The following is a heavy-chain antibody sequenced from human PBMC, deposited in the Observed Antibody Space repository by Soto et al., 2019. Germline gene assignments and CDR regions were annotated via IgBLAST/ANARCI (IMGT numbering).Heavy chain of an antibody. Sequence: PSETLSLTCAVYGGSFSGYYWSWIRQPPGKGLEWIGEINHSGSTNYNPSLKSRVTISVDTSKNQFSLKLSSVTAADTAVYYCASYSSSWYVGYYYYGMDVWGRGTTVT. D-gene: IGHD6-13*01. CDR3: ASYSSSWYVGYYYYGMDV. J-gene: IGHJ6*02. CDR2: INHSGST. CDR1: GGSFSGYY. V-gene: IGHV4-34*01.